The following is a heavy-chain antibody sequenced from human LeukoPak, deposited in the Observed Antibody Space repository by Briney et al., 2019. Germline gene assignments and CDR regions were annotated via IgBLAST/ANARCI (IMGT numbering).Heavy chain of an antibody. J-gene: IGHJ4*02. CDR3: ARAVDYYGSGSYYNAPNDY. V-gene: IGHV1-69*04. Sequence: SVKVSCKASGGTFSSYAISWVRQAPGQGLEWKGRIIPILGIANYAQKFQGRVTITADKSTSTAYMELSSLRSEDTAVYYCARAVDYYGSGSYYNAPNDYWGQGTLVTVSS. D-gene: IGHD3-10*01. CDR1: GGTFSSYA. CDR2: IIPILGIA.